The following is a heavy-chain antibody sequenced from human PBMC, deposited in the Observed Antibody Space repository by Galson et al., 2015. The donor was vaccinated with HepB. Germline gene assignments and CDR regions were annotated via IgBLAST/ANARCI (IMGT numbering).Heavy chain of an antibody. Sequence: TLSLTCTVSGGSISSGDYYWNWIRQHPVKGLEWIGYLYYNGNTYYNPSLKSRLTISLDTSKNQFSLKLTSVTAADTAVYYCARDGGGAVAGSDALDVWGQGTMVTVSS. CDR2: LYYNGNT. V-gene: IGHV4-31*03. CDR1: GGSISSGDYY. CDR3: ARDGGGAVAGSDALDV. D-gene: IGHD6-19*01. J-gene: IGHJ3*01.